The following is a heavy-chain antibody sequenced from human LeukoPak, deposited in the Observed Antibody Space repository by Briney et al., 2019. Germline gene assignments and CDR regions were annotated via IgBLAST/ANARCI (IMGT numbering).Heavy chain of an antibody. Sequence: GGSLRLSRAASRCTSTIYAMSRVRQAPEKGLEWVSAISGSGGSTYYADSVKGRFTISRDNSKNTLYLQMNSLRAEDTAVYYCAKDPQIKRGYSKPYWGQGTLVTVSS. CDR2: ISGSGGST. V-gene: IGHV3-23*01. J-gene: IGHJ4*02. CDR1: RCTSTIYA. CDR3: AKDPQIKRGYSKPY. D-gene: IGHD5-18*01.